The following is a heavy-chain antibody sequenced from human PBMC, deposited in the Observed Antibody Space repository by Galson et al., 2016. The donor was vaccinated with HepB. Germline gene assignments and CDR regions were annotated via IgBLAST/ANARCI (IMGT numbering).Heavy chain of an antibody. CDR2: TYFRSKWYS. V-gene: IGHV6-1*01. CDR1: WDSVSRNTAA. Sequence: CAISWDSVSRNTAAWNWIRQSPSRGLEWLGRTYFRSKWYSDYGVAVNGRITISPDTAKNQFSLHLTSVTPDDTGIYYCGEGFSLRNWGQGTLVTVSS. J-gene: IGHJ4*02. CDR3: GEGFSLRN.